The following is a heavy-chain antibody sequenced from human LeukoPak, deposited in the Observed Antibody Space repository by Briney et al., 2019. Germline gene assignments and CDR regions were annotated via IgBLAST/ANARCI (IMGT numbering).Heavy chain of an antibody. J-gene: IGHJ4*02. D-gene: IGHD3-22*01. CDR2: INTDGSST. V-gene: IGHV3-74*01. CDR1: GFTFSSYW. CDR3: ARRISGSSEIDS. Sequence: PGGSLRLSCAASGFTFSSYWMDWVRQAPGKGLVWVSRINTDGSSTSYADSVKGRFTISRDNAKNTLYLQMNSLRAEDTAVYYCARRISGSSEIDSWGQGTLVTVSS.